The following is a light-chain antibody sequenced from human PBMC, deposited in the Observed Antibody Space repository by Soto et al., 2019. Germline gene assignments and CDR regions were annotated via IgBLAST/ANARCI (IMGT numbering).Light chain of an antibody. J-gene: IGLJ2*01. V-gene: IGLV2-14*03. Sequence: QSALTQPASVSGSPGQSIIITCTGTRSDIGAYNFVSWYQQHPGEVPKLMLYDVSIRPSGVSNRFSGSKSGNTASLTISGLQAEDEADYYCTSWTTSTTMIFGGGTKVTVL. CDR3: TSWTTSTTMI. CDR1: RSDIGAYNF. CDR2: DVS.